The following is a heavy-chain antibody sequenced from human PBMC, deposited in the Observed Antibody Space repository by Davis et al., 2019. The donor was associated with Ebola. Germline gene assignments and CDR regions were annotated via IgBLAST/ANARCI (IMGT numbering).Heavy chain of an antibody. CDR3: ARVGIAVAGTGWFDP. Sequence: ASVKVSCKASGYTFTSYYMHWVRQAPGQGLEWMGIINPSGGSTSYAQKFQGRVTITRDTSASTAYMELSSLRSEDTAVYYCARVGIAVAGTGWFDPWGQGTLVTVSS. V-gene: IGHV1-46*01. CDR1: GYTFTSYY. D-gene: IGHD6-19*01. CDR2: INPSGGST. J-gene: IGHJ5*02.